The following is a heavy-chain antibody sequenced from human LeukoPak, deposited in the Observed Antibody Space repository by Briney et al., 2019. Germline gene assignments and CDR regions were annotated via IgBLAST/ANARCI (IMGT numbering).Heavy chain of an antibody. J-gene: IGHJ4*02. CDR2: ISSGSSYI. CDR1: GFTFSGYN. Sequence: GGSLRLSCAASGFTFSGYNMNWVRQAPGKGLEWVSSISSGSSYIYYADSLKGRFTISRDNAKNSLYLQMNSLRAEDTAVYYCARDADRYYYDSSGYYHYFDYWGQGTLVTVS. CDR3: ARDADRYYYDSSGYYHYFDY. D-gene: IGHD3-22*01. V-gene: IGHV3-21*06.